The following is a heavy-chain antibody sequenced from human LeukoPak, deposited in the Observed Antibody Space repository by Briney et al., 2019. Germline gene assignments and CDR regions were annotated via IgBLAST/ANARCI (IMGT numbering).Heavy chain of an antibody. CDR1: GFTVSSNY. CDR2: IYSCGST. Sequence: PGGSLRLSCAASGFTVSSNYMSWVRQAPGKGLEWVSVIYSCGSTYYADSVKGRFTISRDNSKNTLYLQMNSLRAEDTAVYYCAKDMSWNYYYYYGMDVWGQGTTATVSS. J-gene: IGHJ6*02. CDR3: AKDMSWNYYYYYGMDV. V-gene: IGHV3-66*03. D-gene: IGHD1-1*01.